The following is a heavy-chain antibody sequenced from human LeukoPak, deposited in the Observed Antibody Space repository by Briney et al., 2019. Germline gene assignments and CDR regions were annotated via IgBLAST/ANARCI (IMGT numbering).Heavy chain of an antibody. CDR1: GYSISSGYY. D-gene: IGHD6-13*01. CDR2: IYHSGST. Sequence: SETLSLTCTVSGYSISSGYYWGWIRQPPGKGLEWIGYIYHSGSTYYNPSLKSRVTISVDRSKNQFSLKLSSVTAADTAVYYCARELAAAENWFDPWGQGTLVTVSS. CDR3: ARELAAAENWFDP. V-gene: IGHV4-38-2*02. J-gene: IGHJ5*02.